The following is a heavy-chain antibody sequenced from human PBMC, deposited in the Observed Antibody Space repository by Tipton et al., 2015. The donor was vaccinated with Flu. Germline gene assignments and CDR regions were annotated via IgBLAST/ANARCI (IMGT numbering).Heavy chain of an antibody. CDR3: AGGGGQTGLN. D-gene: IGHD1-14*01. V-gene: IGHV4-59*08. CDR2: IFYTGST. Sequence: TLSLTCTVSGGSISSYYWSWIRQPPGKGLEWIGYIFYTGSTNYNPSLKSRVSISVDTSKSQFSLKLNSVTAAGMAIYYCAGGGGQTGLNWGQGTMVTVSS. CDR1: GGSISSYY. J-gene: IGHJ3*01.